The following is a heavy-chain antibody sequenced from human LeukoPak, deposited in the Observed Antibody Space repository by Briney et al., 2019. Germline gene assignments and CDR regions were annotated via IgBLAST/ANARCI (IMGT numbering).Heavy chain of an antibody. V-gene: IGHV3-30-3*01. CDR2: ISYDGSNK. D-gene: IGHD6-13*01. Sequence: PGGSLRLSCAASGFTFSSYAMHWVRQAPGKGLEWVAVISYDGSNKYYADSVRGRFTISRDNSKNTLYLQMNSLRAEDTAVYYCAKDDAVAAAGDHFDDWGQGTLVTVSS. CDR1: GFTFSSYA. J-gene: IGHJ4*02. CDR3: AKDDAVAAAGDHFDD.